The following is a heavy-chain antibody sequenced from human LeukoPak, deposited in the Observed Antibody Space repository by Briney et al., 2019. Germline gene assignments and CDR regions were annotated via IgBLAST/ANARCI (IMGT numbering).Heavy chain of an antibody. D-gene: IGHD3-10*01. Sequence: GGSLRLSCAASGFTFSSYSMNWVRQAPGKGLEWVSSISSSSSYIYYADSVKGRFTISRDNAKNSLYLQMNSLRAEDTAVYCCAREDGSGRYFDYWGQGTPVTVSS. V-gene: IGHV3-21*01. CDR2: ISSSSSYI. CDR1: GFTFSSYS. J-gene: IGHJ4*02. CDR3: AREDGSGRYFDY.